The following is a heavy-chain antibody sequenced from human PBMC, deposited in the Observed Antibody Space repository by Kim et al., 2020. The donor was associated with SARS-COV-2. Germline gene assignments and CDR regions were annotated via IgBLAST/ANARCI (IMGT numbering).Heavy chain of an antibody. D-gene: IGHD3-22*01. Sequence: SETLSLSCTVSGGSISNSFNYWGWIRQRPGKGLEWIGSVYHSGSTYDSPSLKSRVTVSVDTSKNQFSLKVTSVTAADTAVYFCARLPHDSSGYVDCWGQGIRYTLSS. CDR1: GGSISNSFNY. CDR3: ARLPHDSSGYVDC. CDR2: VYHSGST. V-gene: IGHV4-39*01. J-gene: IGHJ4*02.